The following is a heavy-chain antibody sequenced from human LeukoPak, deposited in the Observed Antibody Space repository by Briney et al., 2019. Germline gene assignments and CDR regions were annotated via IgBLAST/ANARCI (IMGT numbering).Heavy chain of an antibody. CDR1: GFTFRTYG. CDR3: AQGSHYYGSGSHRRGHYFDY. J-gene: IGHJ4*02. D-gene: IGHD3-10*01. V-gene: IGHV3-30*02. CDR2: VRVEVGNK. Sequence: GQSLRLSCAAAGFTFRTYGMHSVRQANGKGPESVAVVRVEVGNKHYADSGKGRFTISRDNSNNTLYLQMNRLRGEDTAVYYCAQGSHYYGSGSHRRGHYFDYWGQGTLVTVSS.